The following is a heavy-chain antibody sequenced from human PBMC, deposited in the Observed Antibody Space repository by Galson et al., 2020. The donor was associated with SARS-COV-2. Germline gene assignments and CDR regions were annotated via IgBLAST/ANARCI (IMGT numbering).Heavy chain of an antibody. CDR1: GGSISSSSYY. D-gene: IGHD2-21*02. Sequence: SETLSLTCTVSGGSISSSSYYWGWIRQPPGKGLEWIGSIYYSGSTYYNPSLKSRVTISVDTSKNQFSLKLSSVTAADTAVYYCAKVEVTAILVAFDIWGQGTMVTVSS. V-gene: IGHV4-39*01. CDR2: IYYSGST. CDR3: AKVEVTAILVAFDI. J-gene: IGHJ3*02.